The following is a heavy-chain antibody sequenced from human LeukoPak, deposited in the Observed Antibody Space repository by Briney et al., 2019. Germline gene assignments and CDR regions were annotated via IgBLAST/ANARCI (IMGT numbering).Heavy chain of an antibody. J-gene: IGHJ5*02. V-gene: IGHV1-2*02. Sequence: GASVKVSCKASGYTFIGYYMHWVRQAPGQGLEWMGWINPNSGGTNYAQKFQGRVTMTRDTSISTAYMELSRLRSDDTAVYYCARDRVTLTTFQYDWFDPWGQGNLVTVSS. CDR1: GYTFIGYY. D-gene: IGHD2-21*02. CDR3: ARDRVTLTTFQYDWFDP. CDR2: INPNSGGT.